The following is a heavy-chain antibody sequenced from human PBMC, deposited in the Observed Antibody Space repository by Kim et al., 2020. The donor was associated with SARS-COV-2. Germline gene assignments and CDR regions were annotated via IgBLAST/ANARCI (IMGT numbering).Heavy chain of an antibody. D-gene: IGHD2-2*01. CDR2: IRSKAYGGTT. V-gene: IGHV3-49*04. J-gene: IGHJ6*03. CDR1: GFTFGDYA. Sequence: GGSLRLSCTASGFTFGDYAMSWVRQAPGKGLEWVGFIRSKAYGGTTEYAASVKGRFTISRDDSKSIAYLQMNSLKTEDTAVYYCTRDRYCSSTSCYLYYYYYMDVWGKGATVTVSS. CDR3: TRDRYCSSTSCYLYYYYYMDV.